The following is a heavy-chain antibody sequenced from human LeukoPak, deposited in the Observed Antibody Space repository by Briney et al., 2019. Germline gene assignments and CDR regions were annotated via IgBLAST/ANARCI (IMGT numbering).Heavy chain of an antibody. J-gene: IGHJ6*03. Sequence: SETLSLTCTVSGGSISSSTYYWGWIRQPPGKGLEWIGTIYYSGTTYYNPSLKSRVTISIDTSTNQFSLKLSSVTAADTAVYYCARTYLRFLEWLSPTVMDVWGKGTTVTVSS. CDR3: ARTYLRFLEWLSPTVMDV. CDR1: GGSISSSTYY. CDR2: IYYSGTT. D-gene: IGHD3-3*01. V-gene: IGHV4-39*07.